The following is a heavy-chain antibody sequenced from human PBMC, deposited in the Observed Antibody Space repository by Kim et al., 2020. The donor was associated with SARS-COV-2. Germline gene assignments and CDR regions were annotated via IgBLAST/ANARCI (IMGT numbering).Heavy chain of an antibody. CDR1: GFTFSGSA. V-gene: IGHV3-73*01. J-gene: IGHJ6*02. Sequence: GSLRLSCAASGFTFSGSAMHWVRQASGKGLEWVGRIRSKANSYATAYAASVKGRFTISRDDSKNTAYLQMNSLKTEDTAVYYCTRFFGSSDYYYGMDVWGQGTTVTVSS. CDR3: TRFFGSSDYYYGMDV. CDR2: IRSKANSYAT. D-gene: IGHD3-10*01.